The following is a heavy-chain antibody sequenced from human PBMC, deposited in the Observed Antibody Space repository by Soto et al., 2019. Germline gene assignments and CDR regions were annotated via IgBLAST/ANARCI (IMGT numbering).Heavy chain of an antibody. CDR2: TNPSGSI. D-gene: IGHD4-4*01. Sequence: VQLQQWGAGLLKPSETLSLTCAVYGGSFSGYHLSWFRQPPGKGLEWIGETNPSGSINYNPSLKSRVTISVDTSKNQFSLNLSSVTAADTAVYYCATFVGATTVTRGSPRDYWGQGTLVTVSS. CDR1: GGSFSGYH. V-gene: IGHV4-34*01. CDR3: ATFVGATTVTRGSPRDY. J-gene: IGHJ4*02.